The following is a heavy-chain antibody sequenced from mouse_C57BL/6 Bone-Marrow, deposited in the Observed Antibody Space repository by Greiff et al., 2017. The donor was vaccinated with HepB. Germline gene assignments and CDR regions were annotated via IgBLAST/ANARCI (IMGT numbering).Heavy chain of an antibody. J-gene: IGHJ3*01. CDR1: GFNIKDDY. CDR2: IDPENGDT. Sequence: EVKLEESGAELVRPGASVKLSCTASGFNIKDDYMHWVKQRPEQGLEWIGWIDPENGDTEYASKFQGKATITADTSSNTAYLQLSSLTSEDTAVYYCTTLPFAYWGQGTLVTVSA. V-gene: IGHV14-4*01. D-gene: IGHD5-5*01. CDR3: TTLPFAY.